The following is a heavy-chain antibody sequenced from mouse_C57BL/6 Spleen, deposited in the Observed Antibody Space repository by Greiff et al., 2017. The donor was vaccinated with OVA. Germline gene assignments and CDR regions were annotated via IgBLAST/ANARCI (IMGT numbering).Heavy chain of an antibody. J-gene: IGHJ4*01. CDR1: GYTFTSYW. CDR3: ARREESPNYYGSSYFYAMDY. V-gene: IGHV1-55*01. Sequence: QVQLKQPGAELVKPGASVKMSCKASGYTFTSYWITWVKQRPGQGLEWIGDIYPGSGSTNYNEKFKSKATLTVDTSSSTAYMQLSSLTSEDSAVYYCARREESPNYYGSSYFYAMDYWGQGTSVTVSS. CDR2: IYPGSGST. D-gene: IGHD1-1*01.